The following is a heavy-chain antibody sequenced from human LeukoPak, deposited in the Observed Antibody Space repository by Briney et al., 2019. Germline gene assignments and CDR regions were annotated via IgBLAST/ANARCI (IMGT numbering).Heavy chain of an antibody. V-gene: IGHV1-2*02. Sequence: ASVKVSCKASGYTFTGYYMHWVRQAPGQGLEWMGWISPNSGGTNYAQKFQGRVTMTRDTSISTAYMELSRLRSDDTAVYYCARAAGNVVVPAAIYYYYYYMDVWGKGTTVTVSS. CDR2: ISPNSGGT. CDR1: GYTFTGYY. J-gene: IGHJ6*03. CDR3: ARAAGNVVVPAAIYYYYYYMDV. D-gene: IGHD2-2*02.